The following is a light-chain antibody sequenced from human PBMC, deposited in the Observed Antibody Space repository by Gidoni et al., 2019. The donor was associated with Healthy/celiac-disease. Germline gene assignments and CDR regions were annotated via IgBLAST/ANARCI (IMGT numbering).Light chain of an antibody. Sequence: DIQMTQSPSSVSASVGDTVTITCRASQGISIWLAWYQQRPGKAPNLLIYAASSLQSGVPSRFSGSGSGTDFTLTISSLQPEDFASYYCQQANSFPLTFXGXTKVEIK. CDR2: AAS. CDR3: QQANSFPLT. J-gene: IGKJ4*01. CDR1: QGISIW. V-gene: IGKV1-12*01.